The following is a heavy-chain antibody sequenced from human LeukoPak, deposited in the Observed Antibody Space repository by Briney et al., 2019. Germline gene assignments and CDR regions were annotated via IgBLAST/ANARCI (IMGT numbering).Heavy chain of an antibody. J-gene: IGHJ3*02. CDR1: GYTFTSYY. V-gene: IGHV1-46*01. CDR3: ARDLQMNYYDSSGYYYHDAFDI. Sequence: ASVKVSCKASGYTFTSYYMHSVRQAPGQGLEWMGIINPSGGSTRYAQKFQGRVTMTRDTSTSTVYMELSSLRSEDTAVYYCARDLQMNYYDSSGYYYHDAFDIWGQGTMVTVSS. D-gene: IGHD3-22*01. CDR2: INPSGGST.